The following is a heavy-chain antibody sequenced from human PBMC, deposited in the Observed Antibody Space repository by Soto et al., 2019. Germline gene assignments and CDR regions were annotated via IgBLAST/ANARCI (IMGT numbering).Heavy chain of an antibody. D-gene: IGHD2-15*01. CDR2: IIPIFGTA. J-gene: IGHJ5*02. Sequence: VASVKVSCKASGGTFSSYAISWVRQAPGQGLEWMGGIIPIFGTANYAQKFQGRVTITADESTSTAYMELSSLRSEDTAVYYCARGLVAYCSGGSCYRYNWFDPWGQGTLVTVSS. CDR1: GGTFSSYA. V-gene: IGHV1-69*13. CDR3: ARGLVAYCSGGSCYRYNWFDP.